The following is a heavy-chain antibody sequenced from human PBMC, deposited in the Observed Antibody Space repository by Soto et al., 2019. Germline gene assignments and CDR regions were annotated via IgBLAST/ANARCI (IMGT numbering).Heavy chain of an antibody. CDR2: ISAFNGDT. D-gene: IGHD3-22*01. CDR1: GYTFTSYG. CDR3: ARTYYFDSSGCPSDY. V-gene: IGHV1-18*01. Sequence: QVQLVQSGAEVKKPGASVKVSCKASGYTFTSYGISWVRQAPGQGLEWMGWISAFNGDTNYAQNLQGRVTMTTDTTTSIAYMELRSLRSDDAAIYYCARTYYFDSSGCPSDYWGQGTLVTVSS. J-gene: IGHJ4*02.